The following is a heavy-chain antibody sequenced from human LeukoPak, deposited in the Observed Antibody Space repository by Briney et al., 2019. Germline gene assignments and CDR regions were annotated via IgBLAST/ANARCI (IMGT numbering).Heavy chain of an antibody. CDR2: IYSGGST. D-gene: IGHD6-13*01. J-gene: IGHJ4*02. Sequence: GGSLRLSCAASGFTVSSNYMSWVRQAPGKGLEWVSVIYSGGSTYYADSVKGRFTISRDNAKNSLYLQMNSLRAEDTAVYYCARVAAGGRLDYWGQGTLVTVSS. CDR1: GFTVSSNY. V-gene: IGHV3-53*01. CDR3: ARVAAGGRLDY.